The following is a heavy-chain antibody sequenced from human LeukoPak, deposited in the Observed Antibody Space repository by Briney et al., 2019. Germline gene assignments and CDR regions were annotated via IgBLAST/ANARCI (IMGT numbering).Heavy chain of an antibody. D-gene: IGHD6-13*01. CDR3: AKVSIAAAGTGYYYGMDV. Sequence: PGGSLRLSCAASGFTFSTYSMNWVRQAPGKGLEWVSAISGSGGSTYYADSVKGRFTISRDNSKNTLYLQMNSLRAEDTAVYYCAKVSIAAAGTGYYYGMDVWGQGTTVTVSS. CDR2: ISGSGGST. CDR1: GFTFSTYS. V-gene: IGHV3-23*01. J-gene: IGHJ6*02.